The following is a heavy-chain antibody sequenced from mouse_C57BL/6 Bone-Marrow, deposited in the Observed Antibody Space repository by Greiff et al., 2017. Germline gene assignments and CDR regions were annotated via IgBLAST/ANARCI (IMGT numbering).Heavy chain of an antibody. CDR1: GFTFTDYG. CDR2: ISRGSSTT. V-gene: IGHV5-17*01. J-gene: IGHJ3*01. Sequence: EVQVVQSGAGLVKPGASLKLSCAASGFTFTDYGMHWVRQAPEQGLEWVAYISRGSSTTYYADTVKGRFTITGDKAKSTLFLQVTSLRSEDTAMYYCARRWFAYWGQGTLVTVSA. CDR3: ARRWFAY.